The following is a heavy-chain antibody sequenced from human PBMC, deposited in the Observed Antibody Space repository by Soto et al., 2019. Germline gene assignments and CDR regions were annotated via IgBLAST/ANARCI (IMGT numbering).Heavy chain of an antibody. CDR3: ARDKWELQYYFDY. D-gene: IGHD1-26*01. J-gene: IGHJ4*02. Sequence: SRGASRFSFCRCSLHQVRQAPGKGLEWVAVISYDGSNKYYADSVKGRFTISRDNSKNTLYLQMNSLRAEDTAVYYCARDKWELQYYFDYWGQGTLVTVSS. CDR2: ISYDGSNK. CDR1: RFSFCRCS. V-gene: IGHV3-30-3*01.